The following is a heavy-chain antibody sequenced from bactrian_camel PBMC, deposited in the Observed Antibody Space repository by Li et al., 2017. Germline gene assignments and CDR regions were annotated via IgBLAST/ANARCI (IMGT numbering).Heavy chain of an antibody. D-gene: IGHD6*01. CDR1: VASAYYSEYYSKLC. CDR2: IDTDGST. V-gene: IGHV3S53*01. J-gene: IGHJ4*01. Sequence: HVQLVESGGESVQAGGSLRVSCAASVASAYYSEYYSKLCMAWFRQAPGKEREGVAAIDTDGSTSYTDSVKGRFAISQDNAENTVHLQMNGLKSEDTALYYCVTLYYSGNGWCGYRYWGPGTQVTVS. CDR3: VTLYYSGNGWCGYRY.